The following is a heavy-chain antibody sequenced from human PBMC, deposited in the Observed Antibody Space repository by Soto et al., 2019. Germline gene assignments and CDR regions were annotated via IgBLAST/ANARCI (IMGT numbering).Heavy chain of an antibody. V-gene: IGHV4-30-4*01. D-gene: IGHD3-22*01. CDR1: GASISSGDHF. CDR2: IYYSGGT. Sequence: ASETLSLTCTVSGASISSGDHFWTWLRQPPGKGLEWIGYIYYSGGTYYNPSLKSRVAISVDTSKNQFSLTLTSVTAADTAVYYCAREEALIVVPTGGIDYSFDSWGQGTLVTVSS. CDR3: AREEALIVVPTGGIDYSFDS. J-gene: IGHJ4*02.